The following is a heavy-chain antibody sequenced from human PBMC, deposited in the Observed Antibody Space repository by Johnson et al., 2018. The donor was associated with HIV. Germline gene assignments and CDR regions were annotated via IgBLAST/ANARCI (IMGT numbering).Heavy chain of an antibody. Sequence: QVQLVESGGGVVQPGRSLRLSCAASGFTFSSYAMHWVRQAPGKGLEWVAVISYDGSNKYYADSVKGRFTISRDNSKNTLYLQMNSLRAEDTAVYYCGSILVVAAQEADAFDIWGQGTMVTVSS. CDR1: GFTFSSYA. CDR2: ISYDGSNK. D-gene: IGHD2-15*01. CDR3: GSILVVAAQEADAFDI. J-gene: IGHJ3*02. V-gene: IGHV3-30-3*01.